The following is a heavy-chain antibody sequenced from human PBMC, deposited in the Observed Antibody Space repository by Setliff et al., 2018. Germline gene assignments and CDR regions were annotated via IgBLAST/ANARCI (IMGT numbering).Heavy chain of an antibody. V-gene: IGHV4-38-2*02. Sequence: SETLSLTCTVSGYSISSGYYWGWIRKPPGKGLEWIGSIYHSGSTYYNPSLKSRVTITVDTSKNQFSLKLSSVTAADTAVYYCARDNRAFGGVIPDYFDYWGQGTLVTVSS. CDR1: GYSISSGYY. D-gene: IGHD3-16*01. CDR2: IYHSGST. J-gene: IGHJ4*02. CDR3: ARDNRAFGGVIPDYFDY.